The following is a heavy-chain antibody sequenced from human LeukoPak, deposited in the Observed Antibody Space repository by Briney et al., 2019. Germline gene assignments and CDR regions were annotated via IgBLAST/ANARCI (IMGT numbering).Heavy chain of an antibody. CDR3: ARSTAGTKGDWFDP. CDR2: INHSGST. CDR1: GGSISSYY. D-gene: IGHD6-13*01. Sequence: SETLSLTCTVSGGSISSYYWSWIRQPPGKGLEWIGEINHSGSTNYNPSLKSRVTISVDTSKNQFSLKLSSVTAADTAVYYCARSTAGTKGDWFDPWGQGTLVTVSS. V-gene: IGHV4-34*01. J-gene: IGHJ5*02.